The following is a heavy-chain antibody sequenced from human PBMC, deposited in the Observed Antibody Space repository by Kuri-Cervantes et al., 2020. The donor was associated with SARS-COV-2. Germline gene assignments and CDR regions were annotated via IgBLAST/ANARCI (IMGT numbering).Heavy chain of an antibody. CDR2: IYTSGST. J-gene: IGHJ6*03. CDR1: GGSISSYY. CDR3: AGFYYYDSSGFVANYYYMDV. D-gene: IGHD3-22*01. V-gene: IGHV4-4*07. Sequence: ESLKISCTVSGGSISSYYWSWIRQPAGKGLEWIGRIYTSGSTNYNPSLKSRVTMSVDTSKNQFSLKLSSVTAADTAVYYCAGFYYYDSSGFVANYYYMDVWGKGTTVTVSS.